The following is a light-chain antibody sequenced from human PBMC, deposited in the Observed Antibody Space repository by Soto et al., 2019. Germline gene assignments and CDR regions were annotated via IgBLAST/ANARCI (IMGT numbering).Light chain of an antibody. CDR3: QQYNNWPPWT. J-gene: IGKJ1*01. CDR2: GAS. V-gene: IGKV3-15*01. CDR1: QNIRTF. Sequence: DIVLTQSPGTLSLSPGERATLSCRASQNIRTFLAWFQQKPGQAPRLLIYGASTRATGIPARFSGSGSGTEFTLTISSLQSEDFAVYYCQQYNNWPPWTFGQGTKVDIK.